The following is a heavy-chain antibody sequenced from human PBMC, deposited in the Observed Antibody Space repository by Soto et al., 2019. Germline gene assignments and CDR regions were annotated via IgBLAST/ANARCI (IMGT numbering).Heavy chain of an antibody. J-gene: IGHJ5*02. CDR3: VRGGQKNVYTSIGP. CDR2: ISTYNGNTNT. Sequence: AASVKDSCKASTETFHNYGIAWVRQAPGQGLEWMGWISTYNGNTNTYHKKRFQGRFTMTSDSASNTAYMELSSLTPDDTAVYYCVRGGQKNVYTSIGPWGQGTLVTVSS. D-gene: IGHD1-1*01. CDR1: TETFHNYG. V-gene: IGHV1-18*04.